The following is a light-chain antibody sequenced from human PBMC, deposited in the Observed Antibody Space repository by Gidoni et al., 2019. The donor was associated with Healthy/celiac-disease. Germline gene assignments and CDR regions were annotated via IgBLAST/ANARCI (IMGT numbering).Light chain of an antibody. CDR2: QDS. J-gene: IGLJ2*01. CDR3: QAWDSSTHVV. Sequence: SYELTQPPPVSVSPGQTASITCPGDKLGDKYACWYQQKPGQSPVLVIYQDSKRPSGIPERFSGSNSGNTATLTISGTQAMDEADYYCQAWDSSTHVVFGGGTKLTVL. V-gene: IGLV3-1*01. CDR1: KLGDKY.